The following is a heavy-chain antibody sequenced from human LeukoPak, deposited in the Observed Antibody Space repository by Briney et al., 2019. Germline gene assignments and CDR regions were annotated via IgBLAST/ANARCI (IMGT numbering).Heavy chain of an antibody. Sequence: GRSLRLSCAASGFTFSSYGMHWVRQAPGKGLEWAAAISYDGSNKYYADSVKGRFTVSRDNSKNTLYLQLDSLRAEDTAVYYCASQIAAAGTYLTPHYWGQGTLVTVSS. CDR2: ISYDGSNK. CDR1: GFTFSSYG. V-gene: IGHV3-30*03. D-gene: IGHD6-13*01. CDR3: ASQIAAAGTYLTPHY. J-gene: IGHJ4*02.